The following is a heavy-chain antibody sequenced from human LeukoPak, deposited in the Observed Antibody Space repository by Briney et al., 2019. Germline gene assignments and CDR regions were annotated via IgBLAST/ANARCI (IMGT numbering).Heavy chain of an antibody. D-gene: IGHD6-19*01. CDR1: GFTLSSYA. J-gene: IGHJ4*02. CDR3: AKATWLVLSFFFDY. V-gene: IGHV3-23*01. Sequence: PTGGSLRLSCTASGFTLSSYAMSWVRQAPGKGLEWVSAISGSGGSTYYADSVKGRFTISRDNSKNTLYLQMNSLRAEDTAVYYCAKATWLVLSFFFDYWGQGTLVTVSS. CDR2: ISGSGGST.